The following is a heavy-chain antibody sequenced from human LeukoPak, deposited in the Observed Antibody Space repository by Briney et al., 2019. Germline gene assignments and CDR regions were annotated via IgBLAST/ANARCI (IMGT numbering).Heavy chain of an antibody. CDR2: INGDGSRI. CDR3: ATSDWYAAFHI. Sequence: GGSLRLSCAASGFTFSTYWMHWVRQAPGKGLVWVSRINGDGSRITYADSVKGRFTISRDNAKNTLYLQLNSLRAEDTAVYYCATSDWYAAFHIWGQGTMVTVSS. V-gene: IGHV3-74*01. J-gene: IGHJ3*02. D-gene: IGHD6-19*01. CDR1: GFTFSTYW.